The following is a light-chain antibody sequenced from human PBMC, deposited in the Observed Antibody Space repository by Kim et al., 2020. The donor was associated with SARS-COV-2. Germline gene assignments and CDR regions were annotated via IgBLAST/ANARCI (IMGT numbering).Light chain of an antibody. CDR3: QQRGN. Sequence: TLSLSTGERATLSCRASQSVGTYLAWYQKKPGQAPRLLIYDASKRATGIPARFRGSGSGTDFTLTIGTLEPEDSAVYYCQQRGNFGQGTRLEIK. V-gene: IGKV3-11*01. CDR2: DAS. J-gene: IGKJ5*01. CDR1: QSVGTY.